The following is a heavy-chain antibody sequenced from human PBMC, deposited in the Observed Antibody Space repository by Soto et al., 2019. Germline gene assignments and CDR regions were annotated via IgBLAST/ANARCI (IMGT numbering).Heavy chain of an antibody. Sequence: SETLSLTCPDSVGSISSYSWSWIRQPPGKGLEWIGYIHYSGSTNYNPSLKSRVTISVDTSKNQFTLKQSSVTAAEAAGDYCARAGYTHGFDPWGQGTLVTV. CDR3: ARAGYTHGFDP. CDR1: VGSISSYS. CDR2: IHYSGST. V-gene: IGHV4-59*01. D-gene: IGHD6-13*01. J-gene: IGHJ5*02.